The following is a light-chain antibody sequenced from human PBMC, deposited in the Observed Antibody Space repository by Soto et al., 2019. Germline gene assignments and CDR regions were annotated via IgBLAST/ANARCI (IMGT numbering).Light chain of an antibody. J-gene: IGKJ1*01. CDR1: QTIINN. CDR3: QQTFNTPWT. V-gene: IGKV1-39*01. Sequence: DIQMTQSPSSLSASVGDRVTITCRASQTIINNLNWFQQKPGKAPNLLIFAASNLQSGVPSRFSGSGSGTDFTLTINSLQSEDFATYFCQQTFNTPWTFGRGTKGDIK. CDR2: AAS.